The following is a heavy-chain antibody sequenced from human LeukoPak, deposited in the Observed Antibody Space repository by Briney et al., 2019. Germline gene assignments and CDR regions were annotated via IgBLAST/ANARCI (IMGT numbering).Heavy chain of an antibody. V-gene: IGHV7-4-1*02. CDR1: GYTFTSYA. CDR3: ARDTLPPYYYFGMDG. CDR2: SNTNTGNP. Sequence: GASVKVSCKASGYTFTSYAMNWVRQAPGQRLEWMGWSNTNTGNPTYAQGFTGRFVFSLDTSVSTAYLQISSLKAEDTAVYYCARDTLPPYYYFGMDGWGQGTTVSVSS. J-gene: IGHJ6*02.